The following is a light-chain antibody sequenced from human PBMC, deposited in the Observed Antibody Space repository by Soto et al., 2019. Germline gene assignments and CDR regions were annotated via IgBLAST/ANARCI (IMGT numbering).Light chain of an antibody. CDR1: QSVSSY. CDR2: GTS. V-gene: IGKV3-20*01. CDR3: QQYASSPYT. J-gene: IGKJ5*01. Sequence: EIVLSQTPVTLSLCPGERATLSRRASQSVSSYLAWYQQKPGQAPRLLIYGTSARATGIPDRFSGSGSGTDFTLTISRLESEDFAVYCCQQYASSPYTFGLGTRLEIK.